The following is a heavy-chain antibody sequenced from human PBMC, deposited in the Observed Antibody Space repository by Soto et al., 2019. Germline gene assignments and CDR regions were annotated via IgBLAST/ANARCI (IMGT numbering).Heavy chain of an antibody. V-gene: IGHV4-31*03. J-gene: IGHJ2*01. D-gene: IGHD4-17*01. Sequence: QVQLQESGPGLVKPSQTLSLTCTVSGGSISSGGYYWTWIRQHPGKGLEWIGYIYNSGSAYYNPSLKRRVTISLDTSKSQFSLKLTSVTAADTAVYHCAKDTATVTEPRGWHFDLWGRGTLVTVSS. CDR2: IYNSGSA. CDR3: AKDTATVTEPRGWHFDL. CDR1: GGSISSGGYY.